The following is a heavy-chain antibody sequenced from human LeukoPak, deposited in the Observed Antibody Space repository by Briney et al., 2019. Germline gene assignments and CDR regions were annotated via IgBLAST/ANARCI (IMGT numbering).Heavy chain of an antibody. CDR2: ISWNSGSI. D-gene: IGHD2-2*01. J-gene: IGHJ4*02. V-gene: IGHV3-9*03. Sequence: GGSLRLSCAASGFTFDDYAMHWVRQAPGKGLEWVSGISWNSGSIGYADSVKGRFTISRDNAKNSLYLQVNSLRAEDMALYYCAKGICSSTSCLPDYWGQGTLVTVSS. CDR1: GFTFDDYA. CDR3: AKGICSSTSCLPDY.